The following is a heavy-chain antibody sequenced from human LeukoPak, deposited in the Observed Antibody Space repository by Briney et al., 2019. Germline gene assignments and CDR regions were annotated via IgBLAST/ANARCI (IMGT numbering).Heavy chain of an antibody. J-gene: IGHJ4*02. D-gene: IGHD5-24*01. V-gene: IGHV3-7*03. CDR1: GFTFSSYW. CDR2: IKQDGSEK. CDR3: ARALDGDY. Sequence: PGGSLRLSCVASGFTFSSYWMSWVRQAPGKGLEWVANIKQDGSEKYYVDSVKGRFTISRDNAKNSLYLQMNSLRAEDTAVYYCARALDGDYWGQGTLVTVSS.